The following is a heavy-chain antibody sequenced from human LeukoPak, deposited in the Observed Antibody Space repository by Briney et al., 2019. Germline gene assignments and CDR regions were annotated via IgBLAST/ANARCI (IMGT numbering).Heavy chain of an antibody. CDR1: GFTFSSYG. Sequence: GGSLRLSCAASGFTFSSYGMHWVRQAPGKGLEWVAVISYDGSNKYYADSVKGRFTISRDNSKNTLYLQMNSLRAEDTAVYYCARERSNRYSGSLGMDVWGQGTTVTVSS. D-gene: IGHD1-26*01. V-gene: IGHV3-30*03. CDR3: ARERSNRYSGSLGMDV. CDR2: ISYDGSNK. J-gene: IGHJ6*02.